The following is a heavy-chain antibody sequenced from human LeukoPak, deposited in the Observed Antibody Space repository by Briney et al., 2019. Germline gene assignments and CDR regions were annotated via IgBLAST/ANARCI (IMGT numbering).Heavy chain of an antibody. CDR2: IYSGGST. CDR3: AMKAVPRPRLHDAFDF. J-gene: IGHJ3*01. D-gene: IGHD5-24*01. CDR1: GFTVSGDY. V-gene: IGHV3-53*01. Sequence: GGSLTLSCAASGFTVSGDYMSWVRQAPGKGLEWVSVIYSGGSTYYADSVKGRFTISRDNSKNTLYLQMNSLRAEDTAVYYCAMKAVPRPRLHDAFDFWGQGTVVSVSS.